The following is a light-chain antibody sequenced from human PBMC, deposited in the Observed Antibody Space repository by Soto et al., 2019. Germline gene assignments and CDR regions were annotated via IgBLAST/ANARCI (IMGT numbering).Light chain of an antibody. J-gene: IGKJ5*01. Sequence: DIQMTQSPSSLSASVGDRVTITCRASESISRHLNWYQQKPGKAPKLLLYAASSLQNGVPSRFSGSGSGADFTLTISNLQPDDFATYYCQQSYSTLSITFGEGTRLEIK. CDR2: AAS. V-gene: IGKV1-39*01. CDR1: ESISRH. CDR3: QQSYSTLSIT.